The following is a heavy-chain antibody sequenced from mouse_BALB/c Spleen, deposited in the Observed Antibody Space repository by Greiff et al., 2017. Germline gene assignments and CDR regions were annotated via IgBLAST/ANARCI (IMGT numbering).Heavy chain of an antibody. CDR2: IYPGSGNT. CDR3: ARSQYGNLAY. D-gene: IGHD2-10*02. V-gene: IGHV1-77*01. CDR1: GYTFTDYY. Sequence: VQLLQSGAELARPGASVTLSCTASGYTFTDYYINWVKQRTGQGLEWIGEIYPGSGNTYYNEKFKGKATLTADKSSSTAYMQLSSLTSEDSAVYFCARSQYGNLAYWGQGTLVTVSA. J-gene: IGHJ3*01.